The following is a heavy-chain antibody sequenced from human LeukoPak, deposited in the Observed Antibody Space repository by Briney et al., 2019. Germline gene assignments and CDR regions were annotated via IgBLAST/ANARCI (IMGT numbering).Heavy chain of an antibody. V-gene: IGHV1-2*02. Sequence: ASVKVSCKASGYTFTDYYIHWVRQAPGQGLEWMGWINPNSGGTNFAPKFQGRVTMTGDTSISTAYMELSRLRSDDTALFYCAGGITTRHFYYGMDVWGQGTTVTVSS. CDR1: GYTFTDYY. CDR3: AGGITTRHFYYGMDV. D-gene: IGHD3-22*01. J-gene: IGHJ6*02. CDR2: INPNSGGT.